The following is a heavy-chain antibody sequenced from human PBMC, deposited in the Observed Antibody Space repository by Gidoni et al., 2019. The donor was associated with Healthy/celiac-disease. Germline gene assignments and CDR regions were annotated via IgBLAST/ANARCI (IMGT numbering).Heavy chain of an antibody. CDR3: ARQQWLVRGWFDP. J-gene: IGHJ5*02. CDR1: GGSISSSRYS. Sequence: QLQLQESGPGLVKPSETLSLACPVSGGSISSSRYSWGCIRQPPGKGLEWIGSIYYSGSTYYNPSLKSRVTISVDTSKNQFSRKLSSVTAAYTAVYYCARQQWLVRGWFDPWGQGTLVTVSS. D-gene: IGHD6-19*01. CDR2: IYYSGST. V-gene: IGHV4-39*01.